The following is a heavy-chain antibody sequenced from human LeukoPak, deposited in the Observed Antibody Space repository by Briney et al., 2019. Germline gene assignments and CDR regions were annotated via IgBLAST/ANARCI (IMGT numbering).Heavy chain of an antibody. CDR2: ISGGTGST. J-gene: IGHJ3*02. Sequence: GGSLRLSCVASGFTFSGYAMSWVRQAPGKGLEWVSTISGGTGSTYYADSVKGRFTISRDNSRNTLYLQMNSLRAEDTAVYYYAKGYDYVWGSYRLHAFDIWGQGTMVTVSS. V-gene: IGHV3-23*01. D-gene: IGHD3-16*02. CDR3: AKGYDYVWGSYRLHAFDI. CDR1: GFTFSGYA.